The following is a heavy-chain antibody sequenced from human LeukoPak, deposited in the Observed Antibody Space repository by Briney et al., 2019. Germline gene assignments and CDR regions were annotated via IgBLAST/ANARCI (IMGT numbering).Heavy chain of an antibody. CDR3: ARDLHPIVVVITTDAFDI. D-gene: IGHD3-22*01. J-gene: IGHJ3*02. CDR2: ISAYNGNT. CDR1: GYTFTSYG. V-gene: IGHV1-18*01. Sequence: ASVKVSCKASGYTFTSYGISWVRQAPGQGLERMGWISAYNGNTNYAQKLQGRVTMTTDTSTSTAYMELRSLRSDDTAVYYCARDLHPIVVVITTDAFDIWGQGTMVTVSS.